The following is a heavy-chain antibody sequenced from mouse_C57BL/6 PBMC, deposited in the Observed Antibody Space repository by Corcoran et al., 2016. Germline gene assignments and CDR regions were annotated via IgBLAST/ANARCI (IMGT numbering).Heavy chain of an antibody. CDR2: INPYNGGT. V-gene: IGHV1-19*01. CDR1: GYTFTDYY. CDR3: ARKTGLDYFDY. Sequence: EVQLQQSGPVLVKPGASVKMSCKASGYTFTDYYMNWVKQSHGKSLEWIGVINPYNGGTSYNQKFKGKATLTVDKSSSTAYMELNSLTSEDSAVYYCARKTGLDYFDYWGQGTTLTVSS. J-gene: IGHJ2*01. D-gene: IGHD3-1*01.